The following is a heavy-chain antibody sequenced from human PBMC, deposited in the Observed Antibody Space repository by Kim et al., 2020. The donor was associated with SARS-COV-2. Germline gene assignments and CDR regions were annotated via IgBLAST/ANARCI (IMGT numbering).Heavy chain of an antibody. CDR1: GLTFSSYS. CDR3: ANTARSGDNDVGGPRAPI. J-gene: IGHJ3*02. V-gene: IGHV3-21*06. CDR2: ISSSSSYI. Sequence: GGSLRLSCAASGLTFSSYSMNWVRQAPGKGLEWVSSISSSSSYIYYADSVKGRFTISRDNARNLLYLQMHSLRADDTGVYYCANTARSGDNDVGGPRAPIWGQGTMVTVSS. D-gene: IGHD2-21*02.